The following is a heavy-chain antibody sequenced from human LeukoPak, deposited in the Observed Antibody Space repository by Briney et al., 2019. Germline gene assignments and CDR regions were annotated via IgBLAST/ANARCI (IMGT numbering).Heavy chain of an antibody. J-gene: IGHJ4*02. D-gene: IGHD3-10*01. V-gene: IGHV1-2*02. Sequence: ASVDVSCKAFGHTFTGYYMHWVRQSPGHGRGWMEWINPNSGGTNHAQKFQGRVTMTTDTTISTAYMELSRLRSDDTAVYYCARDLGTYYYDFDYWGQGTLVTVSS. CDR1: GHTFTGYY. CDR2: INPNSGGT. CDR3: ARDLGTYYYDFDY.